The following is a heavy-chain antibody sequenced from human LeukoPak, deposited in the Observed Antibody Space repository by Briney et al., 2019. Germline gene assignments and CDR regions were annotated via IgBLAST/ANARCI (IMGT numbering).Heavy chain of an antibody. CDR2: ISGSGGST. D-gene: IGHD3-10*01. CDR3: AKDSLLYGSGSYYNRAFDY. CDR1: GFTFSSYA. V-gene: IGHV3-23*01. Sequence: GGSLRLSCAASGFTFSSYAMSWVRQAPGKGLEWVSAISGSGGSTYYADSVKGRFTISRDNSKNTLYLQMNSLGAEDTAVYYCAKDSLLYGSGSYYNRAFDYWGQGTLVTVSS. J-gene: IGHJ4*02.